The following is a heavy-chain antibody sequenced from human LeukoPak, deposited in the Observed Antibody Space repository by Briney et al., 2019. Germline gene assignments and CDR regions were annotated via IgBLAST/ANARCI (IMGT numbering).Heavy chain of an antibody. CDR3: AKDHYDFWSGYPN. D-gene: IGHD3-3*01. J-gene: IGHJ4*02. V-gene: IGHV3-23*01. CDR2: ISGSGGST. Sequence: GGSLRLSCAASGFTFSSYSMNWVRQAPGKGLEWVSAISGSGGSTYYADSVKGRFTISRDNSKNTLYLQMNSLRAEDTAVYYCAKDHYDFWSGYPNWGQGTLVTVSS. CDR1: GFTFSSYS.